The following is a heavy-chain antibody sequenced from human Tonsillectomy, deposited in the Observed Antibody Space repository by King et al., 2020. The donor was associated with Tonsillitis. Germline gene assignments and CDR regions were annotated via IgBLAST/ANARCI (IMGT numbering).Heavy chain of an antibody. V-gene: IGHV4-34*01. CDR3: ARGGGSSSSGRMRKFTFFAVY. CDR1: GGSFSGYY. D-gene: IGHD6-6*01. CDR2: IIHSGST. Sequence: VQLQQWGAGLLKPSETLSLTCAVYGGSFSGYYWSWIRQPPGKGLEWIGEIIHSGSTNYNPSLKSRVTISVDTSKNQFSLKLSSVTAADTAVYYCARGGGSSSSGRMRKFTFFAVYWGQGTLVTVSS. J-gene: IGHJ4*02.